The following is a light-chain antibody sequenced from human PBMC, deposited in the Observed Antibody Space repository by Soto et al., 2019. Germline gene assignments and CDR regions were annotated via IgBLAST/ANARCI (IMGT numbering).Light chain of an antibody. CDR2: KAS. CDR3: QQYNSYQT. V-gene: IGKV1-5*03. Sequence: DIQMTQSPSTLSASAGDRVTITCRASQSISSWLAWYQQKPGKAPKLLIYKASSLESGVPSRFSGSGSGTEFTLTISSLQPDDFATYYCQQYNSYQTFGQGTKV. CDR1: QSISSW. J-gene: IGKJ1*01.